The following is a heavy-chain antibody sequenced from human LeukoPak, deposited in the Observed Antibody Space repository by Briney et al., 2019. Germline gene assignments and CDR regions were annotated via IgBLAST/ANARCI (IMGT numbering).Heavy chain of an antibody. D-gene: IGHD6-13*01. Sequence: PSETLSLTCTVSGGSISSSSYYWGWIRQPPGKGLEWIGSIYYSGSTYYNPSLKSRVTISVDTSKNQFSLKLSSVTAADTAVYYCARGTYSSTVSVDPWGQGTLVTVSS. V-gene: IGHV4-39*07. CDR1: GGSISSSSYY. CDR2: IYYSGST. J-gene: IGHJ5*02. CDR3: ARGTYSSTVSVDP.